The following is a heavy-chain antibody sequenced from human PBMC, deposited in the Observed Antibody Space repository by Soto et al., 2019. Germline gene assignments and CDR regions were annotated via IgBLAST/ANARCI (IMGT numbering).Heavy chain of an antibody. Sequence: GGSLRLSCAASGFTFSSYSMHWVRQAPGKGLEWVSYISSSTTTIYYADSVKGRFTISRDNAKNSLYLQMNSLRDEDTAVYYCARTRSAWSDFHYYSLDVWGQGTTVTVSS. CDR1: GFTFSSYS. D-gene: IGHD1-26*01. J-gene: IGHJ6*02. CDR3: ARTRSAWSDFHYYSLDV. V-gene: IGHV3-48*02. CDR2: ISSSTTTI.